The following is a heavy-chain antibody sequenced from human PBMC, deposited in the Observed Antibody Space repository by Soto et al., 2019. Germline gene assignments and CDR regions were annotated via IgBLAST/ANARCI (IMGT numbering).Heavy chain of an antibody. CDR2: ISGYKGNT. J-gene: IGHJ3*01. Sequence: QVQLVQSGAEVKKPGASVQVSCKASGYTFTNYGISWVRQAPGQGLEWMGWISGYKGNTNYAQKFQGRVIMTIDTSTSTAFMELRGLKSCDTALFYWAGGGPEPFFSGAFYLWGQG. CDR1: GYTFTNYG. V-gene: IGHV1-18*01. CDR3: AGGGPEPFFSGAFYL. D-gene: IGHD3-16*01.